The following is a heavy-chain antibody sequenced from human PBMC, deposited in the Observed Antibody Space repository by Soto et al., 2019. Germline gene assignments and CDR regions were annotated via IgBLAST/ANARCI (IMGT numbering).Heavy chain of an antibody. V-gene: IGHV1-8*01. D-gene: IGHD2-21*01. CDR1: GYILTSYD. Sequence: QEQLVQSGAEVKKPGASVKVSCKASGYILTSYDIYWVRQAPGQGLEWMGSLTPDTGDTVYAQKFQGRMIVTRKTSISIAYMELNNLKPEDTAVYYCGRGLAEGYYSYGMDVWGQGTTVTVSS. J-gene: IGHJ6*02. CDR2: LTPDTGDT. CDR3: GRGLAEGYYSYGMDV.